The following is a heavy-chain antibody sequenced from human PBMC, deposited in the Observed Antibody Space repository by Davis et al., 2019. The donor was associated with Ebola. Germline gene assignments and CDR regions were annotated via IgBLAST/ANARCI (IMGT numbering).Heavy chain of an antibody. CDR3: ARSLYGSGSQPLDS. Sequence: SETLSLTCSVSGVSLTGYHWSWIRLSPGKGLEWIGYIYYNGRSDYNPSLKSRVTISVDTSQNQFSLKLRSVTPADSAIYYCARSLYGSGSQPLDSWGQGTVVTVSS. D-gene: IGHD3-10*01. CDR1: GVSLTGYH. J-gene: IGHJ4*02. V-gene: IGHV4-59*01. CDR2: IYYNGRS.